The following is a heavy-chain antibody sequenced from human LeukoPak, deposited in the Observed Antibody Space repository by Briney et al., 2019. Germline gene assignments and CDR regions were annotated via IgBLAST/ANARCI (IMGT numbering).Heavy chain of an antibody. V-gene: IGHV4-39*07. CDR3: ARWKYCSSSRPFDY. CDR1: GGSISSSSYY. J-gene: IGHJ4*02. D-gene: IGHD6-6*01. Sequence: PSETLSLTCTVSGGSISSSSYYWGWIRQPPGKGLEWIGSIYYSGSTYYNPSLKSRVTISVDTSKNQFSLKLSSVTAADTAVYYCARWKYCSSSRPFDYWGQGTLVTVSS. CDR2: IYYSGST.